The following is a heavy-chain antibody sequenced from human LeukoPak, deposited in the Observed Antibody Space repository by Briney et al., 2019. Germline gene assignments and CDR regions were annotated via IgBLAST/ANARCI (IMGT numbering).Heavy chain of an antibody. J-gene: IGHJ4*02. CDR1: GYTLTELS. V-gene: IGHV1-24*01. D-gene: IGHD3-10*01. CDR2: FDPEDGET. Sequence: ASVKVSCKVSGYTLTELSMHWVRQAPGKGLEWMGGFDPEDGETIYAQKFQGRVTMTRDTSISTAYMELSRLRSDDTAVYYCARDRVGVYGSGSYFHDYWGQGTLVTVSS. CDR3: ARDRVGVYGSGSYFHDY.